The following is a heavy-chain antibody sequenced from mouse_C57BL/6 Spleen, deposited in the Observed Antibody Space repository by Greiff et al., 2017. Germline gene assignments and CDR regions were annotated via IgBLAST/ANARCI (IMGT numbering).Heavy chain of an antibody. CDR2: IYPGDGDT. CDR1: GYAFSSYW. Sequence: VQLQQSGAELVKPGASVKISCKASGYAFSSYWMNWVKQRPGKGLEWIGQIYPGDGDTNYNGKFKGKATLTADKSSSTAYMQLSSLTSEDSAVYFCAREGGYYYYFDYWGQGTTLTVSS. V-gene: IGHV1-80*01. D-gene: IGHD2-3*01. CDR3: AREGGYYYYFDY. J-gene: IGHJ2*01.